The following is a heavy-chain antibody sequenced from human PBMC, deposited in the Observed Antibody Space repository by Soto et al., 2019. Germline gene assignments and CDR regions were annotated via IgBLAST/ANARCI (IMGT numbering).Heavy chain of an antibody. Sequence: GGSLRLSCAASGFTFSSYGMHWVRQAPGKGLEWVAVISYDGSNKYYADSVKGRFTISRDNSKNTLYLQMNSLRAEDTAVYYCAKRQYYGWGSYDYWGQGTLVTVCS. CDR2: ISYDGSNK. CDR3: AKRQYYGWGSYDY. D-gene: IGHD3-10*01. J-gene: IGHJ4*02. CDR1: GFTFSSYG. V-gene: IGHV3-30*18.